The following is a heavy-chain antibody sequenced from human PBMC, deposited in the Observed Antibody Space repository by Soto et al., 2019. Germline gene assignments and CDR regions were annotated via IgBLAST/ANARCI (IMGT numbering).Heavy chain of an antibody. V-gene: IGHV4-34*01. CDR2: INHSGST. CDR1: GWSFSGYY. D-gene: IGHD2-8*02. Sequence: PSETLSPTCAVYGWSFSGYYWTWIRQPPGTGLEWIGEINHSGSTNYNPSLKSRVTISVDTSKNQFSLKLTSVTAADTAVYYCARDKITGLFDSWGQGTLVTVSS. J-gene: IGHJ4*02. CDR3: ARDKITGLFDS.